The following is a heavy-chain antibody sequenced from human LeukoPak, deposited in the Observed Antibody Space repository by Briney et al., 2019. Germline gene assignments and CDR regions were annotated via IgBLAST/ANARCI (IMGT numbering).Heavy chain of an antibody. CDR3: ARLGLVPAAAPGGAFDI. Sequence: SVKVSCKASGGTFSSYAISWVRQAPGQGLEWMGGIIPIFGTANYAQKFQGRVTITADESTSTAYMELSSLRSEDTAVYYCARLGLVPAAAPGGAFDIWGQGTMVTVSS. J-gene: IGHJ3*02. V-gene: IGHV1-69*13. D-gene: IGHD2-2*01. CDR2: IIPIFGTA. CDR1: GGTFSSYA.